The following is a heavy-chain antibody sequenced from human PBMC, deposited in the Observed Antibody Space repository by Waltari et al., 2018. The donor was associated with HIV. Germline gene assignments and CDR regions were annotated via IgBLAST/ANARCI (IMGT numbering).Heavy chain of an antibody. CDR1: GLTFKNYG. V-gene: IGHV3-33*01. J-gene: IGHJ4*02. D-gene: IGHD6-6*01. Sequence: QVQLVESGGGVVQPGRSLRLSCAASGLTFKNYGLHWVCQAPGKGREWVAVIWYDGSNKYYADSVKGRFTISRDNSKNRLYLQMNSLRAEDTAVYYCARDRGGSSSLVLDSWGQGTLVTVSS. CDR2: IWYDGSNK. CDR3: ARDRGGSSSLVLDS.